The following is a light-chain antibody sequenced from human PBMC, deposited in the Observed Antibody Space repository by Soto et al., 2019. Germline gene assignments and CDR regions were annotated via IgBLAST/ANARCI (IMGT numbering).Light chain of an antibody. CDR3: SSYTSSSTLVV. Sequence: QSALTQPASVCGSPGQSITISCSGTSSDVGGYNYVSWYQQHPGKAPKLMIYEVSNRPSGVSNRFSGSKSGNTASLTISGLHAEDEADYYCSSYTSSSTLVVFGGGTKLTVL. J-gene: IGLJ2*01. CDR2: EVS. CDR1: SSDVGGYNY. V-gene: IGLV2-14*01.